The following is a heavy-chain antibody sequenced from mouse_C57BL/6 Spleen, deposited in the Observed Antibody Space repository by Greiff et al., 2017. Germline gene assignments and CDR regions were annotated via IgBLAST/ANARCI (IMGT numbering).Heavy chain of an antibody. V-gene: IGHV3-1*01. D-gene: IGHD2-5*01. Sequence: EVMLVESGPGMVKPSQSLSLTCTVTGYSITSGYDWHWIRHFPGNKLEWMGYISYSGSTNYNPSLKSRISITHDTSKNHFFLKLNSVTTEDTATYYCARALYSNWYFDVWCTGTTVTVSS. CDR2: ISYSGST. CDR3: ARALYSNWYFDV. CDR1: GYSITSGYD. J-gene: IGHJ1*03.